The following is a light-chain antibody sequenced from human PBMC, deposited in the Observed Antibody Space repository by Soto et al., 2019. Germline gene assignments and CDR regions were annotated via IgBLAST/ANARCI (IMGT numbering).Light chain of an antibody. Sequence: EVVLTQSPVTLSLSPGERATLSSMASQSFRGLLAWYQQKPGQAPRLLIYDAYNRATGIPPRFSGSGSGTDFTLTISSLEPEDSAVYYCQQRHMWPITFGQGTRREIK. CDR1: QSFRGL. CDR3: QQRHMWPIT. V-gene: IGKV3-11*01. J-gene: IGKJ5*01. CDR2: DAY.